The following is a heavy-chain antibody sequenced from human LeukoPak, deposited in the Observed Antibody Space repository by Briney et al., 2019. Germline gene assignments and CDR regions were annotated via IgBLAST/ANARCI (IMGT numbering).Heavy chain of an antibody. CDR1: GFTFSSYW. J-gene: IGHJ4*02. D-gene: IGHD2-2*01. CDR2: ISWNSGSI. V-gene: IGHV3-9*01. Sequence: PGGSLRLSCAASGFTFSSYWMSWVRQAPGKGLEWVSGISWNSGSIGYADSVKGRFTISRDNAKNSLYLQMNSLRAEDTALYYCAKAHCSSTSCQSYYWGQGTLVTVSS. CDR3: AKAHCSSTSCQSYY.